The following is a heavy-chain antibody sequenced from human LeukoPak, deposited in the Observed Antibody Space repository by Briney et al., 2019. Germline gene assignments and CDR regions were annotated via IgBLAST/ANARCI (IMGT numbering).Heavy chain of an antibody. CDR1: GGSVSSGSYY. J-gene: IGHJ4*02. V-gene: IGHV4-61*01. CDR3: ARYPYSSGWWIDY. Sequence: SETLSLTCTVSGGSVSSGSYYWSWIRQPPGKGLEWIGYIYYSGSTNYNPSLKSRVTISVDTSKNQFSLKLSSVTAADTAVYYCARYPYSSGWWIDYWGQGTLVTVSS. CDR2: IYYSGST. D-gene: IGHD6-19*01.